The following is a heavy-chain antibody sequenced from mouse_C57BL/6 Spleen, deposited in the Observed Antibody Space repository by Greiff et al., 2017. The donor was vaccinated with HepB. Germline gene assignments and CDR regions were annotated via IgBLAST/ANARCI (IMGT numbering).Heavy chain of an antibody. D-gene: IGHD2-4*01. CDR2: ISYDGSN. CDR3: ARRKDYDEFAY. Sequence: EVQLQESGPGLVKPSQSLSLTCSVTGYSITSGYYWNWIRQFPGNKLEWMGYISYDGSNNYNPSLKNRISITRDTSKNQFFLKLNSVTTEDTATYYCARRKDYDEFAYWGQGTLVTVSA. J-gene: IGHJ3*01. V-gene: IGHV3-6*01. CDR1: GYSITSGYY.